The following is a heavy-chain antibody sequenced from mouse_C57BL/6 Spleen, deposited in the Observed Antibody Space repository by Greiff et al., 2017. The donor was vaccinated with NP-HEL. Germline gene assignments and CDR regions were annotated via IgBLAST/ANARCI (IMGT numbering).Heavy chain of an antibody. J-gene: IGHJ4*01. CDR3: ARSGYGYDDYAMDY. V-gene: IGHV1-82*01. D-gene: IGHD2-2*01. CDR1: GYAFSSSW. CDR2: IYPGDGDT. Sequence: VKLQESGPELVKPGASVKISCKASGYAFSSSWMNWVKQRPGKGLEWIGRIYPGDGDTNYNGKFKGKATLTADKSSSTAYMQLSSLTSEDSAVYFCARSGYGYDDYAMDYWGQGTSVTVSS.